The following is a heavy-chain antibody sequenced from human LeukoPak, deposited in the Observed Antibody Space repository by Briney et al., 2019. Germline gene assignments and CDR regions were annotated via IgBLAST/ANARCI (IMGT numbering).Heavy chain of an antibody. CDR3: ARRGGLEARSGTSFDY. CDR1: GFTFSGSA. CDR2: IRNKANNYAT. J-gene: IGHJ4*02. V-gene: IGHV3-73*01. D-gene: IGHD3/OR15-3a*01. Sequence: GGSLRLSCAASGFTFSGSAMHWVRQAPGKGLEWVGRIRNKANNYATAYVESVQGRFTISRDDSKNMAYLQMNSLKTEDTAVYYCARRGGLEARSGTSFDYWGRGTLVTVSS.